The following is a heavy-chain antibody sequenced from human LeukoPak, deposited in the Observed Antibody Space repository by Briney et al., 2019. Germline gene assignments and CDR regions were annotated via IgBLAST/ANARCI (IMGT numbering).Heavy chain of an antibody. CDR2: ITSDSTYK. Sequence: GGSLRLSCAASNFALDHYIMNWVRQAPEKGLEWLSSITSDSTYKYYADSVKGRFSISRDNANNSLYLQMNSLRAEDTGVYYCARLRLTGGEAAFDIWGPGTMVIVSS. V-gene: IGHV3-21*01. CDR1: NFALDHYI. CDR3: ARLRLTGGEAAFDI. D-gene: IGHD7-27*01. J-gene: IGHJ3*02.